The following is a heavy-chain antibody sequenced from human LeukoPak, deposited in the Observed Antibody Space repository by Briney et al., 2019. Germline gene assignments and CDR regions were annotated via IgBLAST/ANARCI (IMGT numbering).Heavy chain of an antibody. CDR1: GFTFSSYV. CDR3: AKNGGSQCYSHLDY. D-gene: IGHD2-15*01. CDR2: TSGSGGST. J-gene: IGHJ4*02. Sequence: GGSLRLSCAASGFTFSSYVMTRVRQAPGKGLEWISGTSGSGGSTYYANSVKGRFTISRDNSENTLYLEMNSLRAEDTAVYYCAKNGGSQCYSHLDYWGRGSLVTVSS. V-gene: IGHV3-23*01.